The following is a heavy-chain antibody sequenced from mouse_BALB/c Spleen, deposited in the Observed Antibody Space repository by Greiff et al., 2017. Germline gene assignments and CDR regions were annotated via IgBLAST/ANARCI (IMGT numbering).Heavy chain of an antibody. V-gene: IGHV6-6*02. CDR3: TRGGYDDSMDY. J-gene: IGHJ4*01. CDR1: GFTFSNYW. Sequence: EVHLVESGGGLVQPGGSMKLSCVASGFTFSNYWMNWVRQSPEKGLEWVAEIRLKSNNYATHYAESVKGRFTISRDDSKSSVYLQMNNLRAEDTGIYYCTRGGYDDSMDYWGQGTSVTVSA. CDR2: IRLKSNNYAT. D-gene: IGHD2-14*01.